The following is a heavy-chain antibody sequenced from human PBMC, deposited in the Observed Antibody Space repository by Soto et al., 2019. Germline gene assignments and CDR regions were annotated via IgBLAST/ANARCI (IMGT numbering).Heavy chain of an antibody. CDR2: LSGSGDST. V-gene: IGHV3-23*01. D-gene: IGHD2-15*01. CDR1: GFTFSSYA. CDR3: AKGGDCSGGSCYRVDY. J-gene: IGHJ4*02. Sequence: EVQLLESGGGLVQPGGSLRLSCAASGFTFSSYAMSWVRQAPAKGLEWVSGLSGSGDSTYYADSVKGRFTISRDNSKNSLHLTMNGLRAEDTAVYYCAKGGDCSGGSCYRVDYWGQGTLVTVSS.